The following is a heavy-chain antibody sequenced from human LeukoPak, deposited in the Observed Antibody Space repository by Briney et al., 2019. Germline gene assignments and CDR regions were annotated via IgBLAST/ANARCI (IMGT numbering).Heavy chain of an antibody. CDR1: GFTISSYG. D-gene: IGHD6-19*01. J-gene: IGHJ4*02. CDR3: AKIAGRQWLATEVY. V-gene: IGHV3-30*02. Sequence: PGGSLRRSCAASGFTISSYGRHWVRQAPGKGLEWVAVIWYDGSNKYYADSVKGRFTISRDNSKNTLYLQMNSLRSEDTAVYYCAKIAGRQWLATEVYWGEGNLVTVSS. CDR2: IWYDGSNK.